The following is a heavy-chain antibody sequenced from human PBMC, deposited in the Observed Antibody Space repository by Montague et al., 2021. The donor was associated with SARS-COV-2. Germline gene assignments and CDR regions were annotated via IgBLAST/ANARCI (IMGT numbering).Heavy chain of an antibody. CDR1: GGSISNGSYP. CDR3: ARGGADFGDYGWLDP. Sequence: TLSLTCSVSGGSISNGSYPWSWIRQPPGKGLEWIGYIFPGGSTXYNASLQSRVTISIDSSKNQLSLRLTSITAADTAVYFCARGGADFGDYGWLDPWGQGILVTVS. D-gene: IGHD4-17*01. CDR2: IFPGGST. J-gene: IGHJ5*02. V-gene: IGHV4-30-2*01.